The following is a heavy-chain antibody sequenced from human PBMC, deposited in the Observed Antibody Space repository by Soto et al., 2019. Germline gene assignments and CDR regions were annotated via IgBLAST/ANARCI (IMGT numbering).Heavy chain of an antibody. J-gene: IGHJ5*02. CDR2: VSGDNGHT. CDR3: ARDRGYCRSGTCYREWVGP. CDR1: GYTFTTHG. Sequence: QVQLVQSGAEVKKPGASVKVSCKASGYTFTTHGISGVRQAPGQGLEWMGWVSGDNGHTNYAQSLQGIVTMTTDTSSNRAYMEVRSVRSDDTAVYYCARDRGYCRSGTCYREWVGPWSQGTLVTVSS. D-gene: IGHD2-2*01. V-gene: IGHV1-18*01.